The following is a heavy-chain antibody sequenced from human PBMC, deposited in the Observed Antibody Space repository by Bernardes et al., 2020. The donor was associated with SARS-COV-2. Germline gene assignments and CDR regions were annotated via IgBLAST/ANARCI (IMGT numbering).Heavy chain of an antibody. J-gene: IGHJ5*02. V-gene: IGHV1-18*04. CDR3: ARDGGWLDP. Sequence: ASVKVSGKASGYTFTSYGISWVRQAPGQGLEWMGWISAYNGNTDYLEKLQGRITLATDTSTSTAYMELRSLRSDDTAVYYCARDGGWLDPWGQGTLVTVSS. CDR2: ISAYNGNT. D-gene: IGHD3-16*01. CDR1: GYTFTSYG.